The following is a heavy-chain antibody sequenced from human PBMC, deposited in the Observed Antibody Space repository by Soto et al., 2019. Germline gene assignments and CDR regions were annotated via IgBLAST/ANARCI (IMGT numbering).Heavy chain of an antibody. CDR2: INAGNGNT. Sequence: QVQLVQSGAEEKKPGASVKVSCKASGYTFTSYAMHWVRQAPGQRLEWMGWINAGNGNTKYSQKCQGRVTITRDTSASTAYMELSGLRSEDTAVYYCARAWVVVTAPDYWGQGTLVTVSS. CDR1: GYTFTSYA. V-gene: IGHV1-3*05. CDR3: ARAWVVVTAPDY. J-gene: IGHJ4*02. D-gene: IGHD2-21*02.